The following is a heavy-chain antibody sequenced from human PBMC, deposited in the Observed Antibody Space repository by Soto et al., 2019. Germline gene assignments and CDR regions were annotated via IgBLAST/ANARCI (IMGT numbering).Heavy chain of an antibody. V-gene: IGHV4-59*01. CDR1: GGSISSYY. Sequence: VSGGSISSYYWSWIRQPPGKGLEWIGYIYYSGSTNYNPSLKSRVTISVDTSKNQFSLKLSSVTAADTAVYYCARAHCSSTSCYFFAGAFDIWGQGTMVTVSS. D-gene: IGHD2-2*01. J-gene: IGHJ3*02. CDR2: IYYSGST. CDR3: ARAHCSSTSCYFFAGAFDI.